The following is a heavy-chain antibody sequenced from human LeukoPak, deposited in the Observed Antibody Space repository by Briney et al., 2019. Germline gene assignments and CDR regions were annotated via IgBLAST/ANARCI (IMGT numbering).Heavy chain of an antibody. CDR3: AKVVGWDSSGSYYFDY. CDR2: ISGSGGST. D-gene: IGHD3-22*01. CDR1: GFTFSSYD. J-gene: IGHJ4*02. Sequence: GGSLRLSCAASGFTFSSYDMSWVRQAPGKGLEWVSAISGSGGSTYYADSVKGRFTISRDNSKNTLYLQMNSLRAEDTAVYYCAKVVGWDSSGSYYFDYWGQGTLVTVSS. V-gene: IGHV3-23*01.